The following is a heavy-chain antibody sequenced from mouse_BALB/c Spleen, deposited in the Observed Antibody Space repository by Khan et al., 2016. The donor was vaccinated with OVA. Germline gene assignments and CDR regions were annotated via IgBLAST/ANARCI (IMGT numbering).Heavy chain of an antibody. J-gene: IGHJ3*01. V-gene: IGHV14-4*02. CDR2: IDPEDGDT. CDR3: NAAKLSLWFAS. D-gene: IGHD1-3*01. CDR1: AFNIKDYF. Sequence: VQLQQSGAELVRSGASVKLSCTASAFNIKDYFIHWMKQRPKQGLEWIGWIDPEDGDTECAPKFQGKPTMTADASSTTAYLHLSSLTSQDTADYYCNAAKLSLWFASWGQGTLVTVSA.